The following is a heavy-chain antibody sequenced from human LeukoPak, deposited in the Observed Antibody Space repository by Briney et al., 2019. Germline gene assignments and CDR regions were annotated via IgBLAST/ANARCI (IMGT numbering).Heavy chain of an antibody. V-gene: IGHV4-61*02. Sequence: SETLSLTCTVSGGSISSGSYYWSWIRQPAGKGLEWIGRIYTSGSTNYNPSLKSRVTISVDTTKNQFSLKLSSVTAADTAVYYCARESPVRMFDYWGQGTLVTVSS. CDR1: GGSISSGSYY. D-gene: IGHD2-15*01. CDR3: ARESPVRMFDY. J-gene: IGHJ4*02. CDR2: IYTSGST.